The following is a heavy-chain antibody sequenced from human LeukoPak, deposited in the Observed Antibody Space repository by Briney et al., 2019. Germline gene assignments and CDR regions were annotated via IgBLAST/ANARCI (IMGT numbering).Heavy chain of an antibody. V-gene: IGHV4-59*08. Sequence: SETLSLTCTVSGGSINGYYWSWIRQPPGKGLEWIGYIYHRGTTDYSPSLNSRITISVDTSKNQFSLKLSSVTAADTAVYYCARWAYCGGDCYSIFDYWGQGTLVTVSS. CDR1: GGSINGYY. CDR2: IYHRGTT. D-gene: IGHD2-21*02. CDR3: ARWAYCGGDCYSIFDY. J-gene: IGHJ4*02.